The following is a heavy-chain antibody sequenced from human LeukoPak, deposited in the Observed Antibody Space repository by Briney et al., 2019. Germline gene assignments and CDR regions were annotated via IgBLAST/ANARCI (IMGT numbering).Heavy chain of an antibody. Sequence: GSLRLSCTVSGASISSYYWSWIRRPPGKGLEWIGYISNSGSTKYNPSLKSRVTISVDTSKNHFSLKLSSVTAADTAVYYCARGVRVIISWGQGTLVTVSS. CDR2: ISNSGST. CDR1: GASISSYY. CDR3: ARGVRVIIS. J-gene: IGHJ5*02. V-gene: IGHV4-59*01. D-gene: IGHD4/OR15-4a*01.